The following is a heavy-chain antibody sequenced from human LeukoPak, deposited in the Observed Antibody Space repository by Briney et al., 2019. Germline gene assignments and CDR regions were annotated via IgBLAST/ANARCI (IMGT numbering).Heavy chain of an antibody. J-gene: IGHJ4*02. CDR1: GFTFSSYA. D-gene: IGHD3-22*01. CDR2: ISYDGSNK. V-gene: IGHV3-30*14. Sequence: GGSLRLSCAASGFTFSSYAMHWVRQAPGKGLEWVAVISYDGSNKYYADSVKGRFTISRDNSKNTLYLQMNSLRAEDTAVYYCARDYYDSSGLGYWGQGTLVTVSS. CDR3: ARDYYDSSGLGY.